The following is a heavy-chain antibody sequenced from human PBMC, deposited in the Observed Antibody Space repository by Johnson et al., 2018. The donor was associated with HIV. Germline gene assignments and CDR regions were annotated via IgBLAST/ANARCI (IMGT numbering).Heavy chain of an antibody. CDR1: AFNFNTYG. CDR2: IRYDGSSK. Sequence: QVQLVESGGGVVQPGGSLRLSCAASAFNFNTYGMDWVRQAPGKGLEWVAFIRYDGSSKYYADSVKGRFTVSRDNSKNTLYLQMKSLRPEDTAVYYCARSRDCSGGSCPDGFDIWGQGTKVIVSS. J-gene: IGHJ3*02. V-gene: IGHV3-30*02. D-gene: IGHD2-15*01. CDR3: ARSRDCSGGSCPDGFDI.